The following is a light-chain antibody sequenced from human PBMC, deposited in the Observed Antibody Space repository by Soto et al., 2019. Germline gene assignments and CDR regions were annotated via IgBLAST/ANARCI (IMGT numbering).Light chain of an antibody. Sequence: QSVLTQPPSVSGAPGQRVTISCTGSSSNIGAGYDVNWYQQLPGIAPKLLIYHNTNRPSEVPDRFSGSKSGTSASLAITGLQAEDEADYYCQSYDSSLSGVVFGGGTKLTVL. CDR1: SSNIGAGYD. CDR3: QSYDSSLSGVV. J-gene: IGLJ2*01. CDR2: HNT. V-gene: IGLV1-40*01.